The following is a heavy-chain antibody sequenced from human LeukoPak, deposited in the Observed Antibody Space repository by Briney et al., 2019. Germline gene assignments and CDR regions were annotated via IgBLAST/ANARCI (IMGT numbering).Heavy chain of an antibody. J-gene: IGHJ1*01. D-gene: IGHD3-10*01. CDR1: GFTFSSYA. CDR3: AKDYYGSGSSKYFQH. Sequence: GGSLRLSCAASGFTFSSYAMSWVRQAPGKGLEWVSAISGSGGSTYYADSVKGRFTISRDNSKNTLYLQMNSLRAEDTAVYYCAKDYYGSGSSKYFQHWGQGTLVTVSS. CDR2: ISGSGGST. V-gene: IGHV3-23*01.